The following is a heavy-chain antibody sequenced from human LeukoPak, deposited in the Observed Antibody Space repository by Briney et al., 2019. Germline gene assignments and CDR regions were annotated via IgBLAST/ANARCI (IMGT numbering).Heavy chain of an antibody. CDR1: GFMLNVYY. J-gene: IGHJ4*02. D-gene: IGHD3-10*01. CDR2: ISSTGSFT. Sequence: GGSLRLSCQASGFMLNVYYMSWFRLAPGKGLEWLGYISSTGSFTTYADAVRGRFTISRDNSKNLLFLQMNDLRVEDTAVYYCARNWPASSGSYIGDWGQGTLVTVSS. CDR3: ARNWPASSGSYIGD. V-gene: IGHV3-11*03.